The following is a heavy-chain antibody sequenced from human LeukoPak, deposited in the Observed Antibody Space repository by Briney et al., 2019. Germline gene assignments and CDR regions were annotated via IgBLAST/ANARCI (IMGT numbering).Heavy chain of an antibody. CDR1: GFTLSSYW. CDR3: ARVWSGSYDFWSLQYGMDV. D-gene: IGHD3-3*01. CDR2: IKQDGSEK. V-gene: IGHV3-7*01. J-gene: IGHJ6*02. Sequence: PGGSLRLSCAASGFTLSSYWMSWVRQAPGKGLEWVANIKQDGSEKYYVDSVKGRFTISRDNAKNSLYLQMNSLRAEDTAVYYCARVWSGSYDFWSLQYGMDVWGQGTTVTVSS.